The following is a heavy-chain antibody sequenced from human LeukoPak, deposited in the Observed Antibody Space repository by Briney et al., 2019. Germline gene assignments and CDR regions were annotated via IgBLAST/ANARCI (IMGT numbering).Heavy chain of an antibody. V-gene: IGHV1-46*01. CDR1: GYTFTSYY. Sequence: ASVKVSCKASGYTFTSYYMHWVRQAPGQGLELMGIINPSGGSTSYAQKFQGRLTMTRDTSTSTVYMELSSLRSEDTAVYYCARESGRFLGMVGAPAGYWGQGTLVTVSS. J-gene: IGHJ4*02. D-gene: IGHD1-26*01. CDR3: ARESGRFLGMVGAPAGY. CDR2: INPSGGST.